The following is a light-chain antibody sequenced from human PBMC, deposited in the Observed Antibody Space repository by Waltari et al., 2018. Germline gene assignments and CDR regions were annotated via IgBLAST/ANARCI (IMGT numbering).Light chain of an antibody. V-gene: IGKV3-20*01. J-gene: IGKJ1*01. CDR3: QKYERLPAT. CDR2: DVS. CDR1: QSIGRS. Sequence: EIVLTQSPGTLSLSPGERATLYCRSSQSIGRSLVWYQQKPGQAPRLLIYDVSMRATGIPYRFSGSGYGTDFSLTISRLEPEDFAVYYCQKYERLPATFGQGTTVEIK.